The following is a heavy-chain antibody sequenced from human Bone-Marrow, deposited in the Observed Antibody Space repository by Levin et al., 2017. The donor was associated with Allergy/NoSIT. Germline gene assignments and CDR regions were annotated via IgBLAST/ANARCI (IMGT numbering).Heavy chain of an antibody. CDR2: INPNSGGT. D-gene: IGHD6-6*01. V-gene: IGHV1-2*04. Sequence: ASVKVSCKASGYTFTGYYMHWVRQAPGQGLEWMGWINPNSGGTNYAQKFQGWVTMTRDTSISTAYMELSRLRSDDTAVYYCARDLSIAAENWFDPWGQGTLVTVSS. CDR1: GYTFTGYY. CDR3: ARDLSIAAENWFDP. J-gene: IGHJ5*02.